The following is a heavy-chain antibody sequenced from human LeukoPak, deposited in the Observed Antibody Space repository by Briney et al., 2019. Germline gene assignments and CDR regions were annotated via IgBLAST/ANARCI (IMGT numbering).Heavy chain of an antibody. CDR2: MSGSGDST. CDR3: AKNQASAGYDPLDY. V-gene: IGHV3-23*01. J-gene: IGHJ4*02. D-gene: IGHD5-12*01. CDR1: GFTFNNYG. Sequence: GGSLRLSCAASGFTFNNYGMTWVRQAPGKGLEWVAAMSGSGDSTNYADSVKGRFTISRDKSKNTLYLQINSLRAEDTAVYYCAKNQASAGYDPLDYWGQGTLVTVSS.